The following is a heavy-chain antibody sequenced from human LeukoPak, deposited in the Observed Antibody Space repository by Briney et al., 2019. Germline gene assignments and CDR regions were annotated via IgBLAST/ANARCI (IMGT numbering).Heavy chain of an antibody. CDR2: IYYSGST. Sequence: SETLSLTCTVSGGSISSYYWSWIRQPPGKGLEWIGYIYYSGSTNYNPSLKSRVTISVDTSKNQFSLKLSSVTAADTAVYYCARDAIAVAGLGGYWGQGTLVTVSS. D-gene: IGHD6-19*01. V-gene: IGHV4-59*12. CDR3: ARDAIAVAGLGGY. CDR1: GGSISSYY. J-gene: IGHJ4*02.